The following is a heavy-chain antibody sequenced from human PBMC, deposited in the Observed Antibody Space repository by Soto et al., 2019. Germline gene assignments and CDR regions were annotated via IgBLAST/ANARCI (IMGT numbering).Heavy chain of an antibody. CDR2: ISGSGNKT. CDR1: GFSFSIYA. J-gene: IGHJ4*02. CDR3: AKGLRLHFDY. V-gene: IGHV3-23*01. Sequence: EVQLLESGGSLVQPGGSLRLSCAASGFSFSIYAMSWVRQAPGKGLEWVSGISGSGNKTYYADSVKGRFTISRDNSKDTLYPQINSLTVEDTAIYYCAKGLRLHFDYWGQGTLVTVSS. D-gene: IGHD3-16*01.